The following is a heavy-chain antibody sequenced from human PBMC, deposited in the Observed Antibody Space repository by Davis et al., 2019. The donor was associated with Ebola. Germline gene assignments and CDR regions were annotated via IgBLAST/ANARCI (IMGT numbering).Heavy chain of an antibody. V-gene: IGHV3-48*02. D-gene: IGHD3-10*01. CDR1: GFTFSTYS. J-gene: IGHJ4*02. CDR2: ISGGGSTM. CDR3: ARDWFGETD. Sequence: GGSLRLSCAASGFTFSTYSMSWVRQAPGKGLEWLSKISGGGSTMYYADCAKGRFTISRENAKNSLYLQMNSLRDEDTAVYYCARDWFGETDWGQGTLVTVSS.